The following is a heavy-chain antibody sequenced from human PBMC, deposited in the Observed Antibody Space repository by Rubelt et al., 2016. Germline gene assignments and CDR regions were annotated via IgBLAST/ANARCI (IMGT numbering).Heavy chain of an antibody. Sequence: SRVTISVDTSKNQFSLKLSSVTAADTAVYYCARVDTAMVIGSLHYYYYMDVWGKGTTVTVSS. CDR3: ARVDTAMVIGSLHYYYYMDV. D-gene: IGHD5-18*01. V-gene: IGHV4-4*08. J-gene: IGHJ6*03.